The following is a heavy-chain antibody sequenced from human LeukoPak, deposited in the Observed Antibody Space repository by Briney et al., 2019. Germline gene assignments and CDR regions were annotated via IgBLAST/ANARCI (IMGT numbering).Heavy chain of an antibody. J-gene: IGHJ4*02. D-gene: IGHD6-19*01. CDR3: ARDGRAGSLFAY. CDR1: GGSISGYY. Sequence: SETLSLTCTVSGGSISGYYWSWIRQPPGKGLEWDGYISYSGSTNYNPSLNSRVTISVDTSKNQFSLKLSSVTAADTAIYYCARDGRAGSLFAYWGQGTLVTVSS. CDR2: ISYSGST. V-gene: IGHV4-59*01.